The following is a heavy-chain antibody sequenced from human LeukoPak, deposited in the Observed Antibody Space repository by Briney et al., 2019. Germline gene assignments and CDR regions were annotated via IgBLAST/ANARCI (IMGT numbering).Heavy chain of an antibody. D-gene: IGHD3-9*01. J-gene: IGHJ4*02. CDR2: IYYSGST. V-gene: IGHV4-39*01. CDR3: ARRGYDILTGYYSSLFDY. Sequence: SETLSLTCTVSGGSISSSSYYWGWIRQPPGKGLEWIGSIYYSGSTYYNPSLKSRVTISVDTSKNQFSLKLSSVTAADTAVYYCARRGYDILTGYYSSLFDYWGQGTLVTVSS. CDR1: GGSISSSSYY.